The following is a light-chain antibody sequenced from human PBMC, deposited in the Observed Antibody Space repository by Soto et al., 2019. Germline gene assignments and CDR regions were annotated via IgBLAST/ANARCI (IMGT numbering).Light chain of an antibody. J-gene: IGLJ1*01. Sequence: QLVLTQSPSASASLGASVKLTCTLSSGHSSYAIAWHQQQPEKGPRYLMKLNSDGSHSKGDGIPDRFSGSSSGAERYLTISSLQSEDEADYYCQTWGTDIHVFGTGNKVTVL. CDR3: QTWGTDIHV. CDR2: LNSDGSH. CDR1: SGHSSYA. V-gene: IGLV4-69*01.